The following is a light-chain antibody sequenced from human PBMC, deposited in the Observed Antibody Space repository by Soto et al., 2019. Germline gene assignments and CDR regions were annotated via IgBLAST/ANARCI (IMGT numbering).Light chain of an antibody. Sequence: QSALTQPRSVSGSPGQSVTISCTGTSSDVVVSWYQQHPGTAPILIISDVTYRPSGVPDRFSGSKSGNTASLTISGLQAEDEADYYCCSYGLTYALLGGGTKLTVL. CDR2: DVT. CDR3: CSYGLTYAL. CDR1: SSDVV. V-gene: IGLV2-11*01. J-gene: IGLJ2*01.